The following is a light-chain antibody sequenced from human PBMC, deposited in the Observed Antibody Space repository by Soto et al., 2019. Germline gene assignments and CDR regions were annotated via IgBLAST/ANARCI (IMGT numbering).Light chain of an antibody. CDR3: QQYDNLPLT. CDR1: QDISNY. Sequence: DIQMTQSPSSLSASVGDRVTITCQASQDISNYLNWYQQKPGKAPKLLIYDASNLETGVPSRFSGSGSWTDFTFTISRLQPEDIATYYCQQYDNLPLTLGGGTKVEI. CDR2: DAS. V-gene: IGKV1-33*01. J-gene: IGKJ4*01.